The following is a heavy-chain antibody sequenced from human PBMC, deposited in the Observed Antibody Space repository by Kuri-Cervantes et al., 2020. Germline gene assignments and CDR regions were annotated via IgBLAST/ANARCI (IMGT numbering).Heavy chain of an antibody. CDR1: GGSFSGYY. J-gene: IGHJ4*02. CDR3: ARGRQSRLRYFDWYRTYYFDY. D-gene: IGHD3-9*01. CDR2: INHSGST. V-gene: IGHV4-34*01. Sequence: SQTLSLTCAVYGGSFSGYYWSWIRQPPGKGLEWIGEINHSGSTNYNPSLKSRVTISVDTSKNQFSLKLSSVTAADTAVYYCARGRQSRLRYFDWYRTYYFDYWGQGTLVTVSS.